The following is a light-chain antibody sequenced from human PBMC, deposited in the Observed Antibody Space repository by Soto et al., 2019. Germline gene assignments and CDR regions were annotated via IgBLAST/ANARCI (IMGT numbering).Light chain of an antibody. Sequence: AIQLNQYPSSLSASVGDRVTITCRASQGISSALAWYQQKPGKAPKLLIYDASSLESGVPSRFSGSGSGTDFTLTISSLQHEDFATYYCQQFNSYALTCGGGTKVDI. CDR1: QGISSA. J-gene: IGKJ4*01. V-gene: IGKV1-13*02. CDR2: DAS. CDR3: QQFNSYALT.